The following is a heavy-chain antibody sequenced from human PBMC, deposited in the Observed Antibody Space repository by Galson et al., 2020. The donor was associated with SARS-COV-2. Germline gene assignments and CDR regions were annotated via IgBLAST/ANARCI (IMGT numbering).Heavy chain of an antibody. CDR2: IYYSGST. Sequence: SQTLSLTCTVSGGSISSSSYYWGWIRQPPGKGLEWLGSIYYSGSTYYNPSLKSRVTISVDTSKNQFSLKLSSVTAADTAVYYCATIGGLNAFDIWGQGTMVTVSS. J-gene: IGHJ3*02. CDR3: ATIGGLNAFDI. CDR1: GGSISSSSYY. D-gene: IGHD3-10*01. V-gene: IGHV4-39*07.